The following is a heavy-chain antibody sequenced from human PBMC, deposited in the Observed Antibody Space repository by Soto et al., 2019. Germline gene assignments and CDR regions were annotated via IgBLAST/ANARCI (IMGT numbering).Heavy chain of an antibody. V-gene: IGHV3-23*01. CDR3: ARSLSGTYGAFDL. CDR1: GFTFSSYS. Sequence: GGSLRLSCAASGFTFSSYSMNWVRQDPGKGLEWVSAISGSGGSTYYADSVKGRFTISRDNSKNTLYLQMNSLRAEDTAVYYCARSLSGTYGAFDLWGQGTMVTVSS. D-gene: IGHD1-7*01. CDR2: ISGSGGST. J-gene: IGHJ3*01.